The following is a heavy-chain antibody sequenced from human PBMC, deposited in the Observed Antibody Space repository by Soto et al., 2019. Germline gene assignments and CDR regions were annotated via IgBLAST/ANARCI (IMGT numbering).Heavy chain of an antibody. Sequence: SETLSLTCAVYGGSFSGYYWNWIRQPPGKGLEWIGEINHSGSTNYNPSLKSRVTISVDTSKNQFSLNLTSVTAADTAVYYCARAEVVPPAIWNYWGQGTLVTVSS. D-gene: IGHD2-2*01. CDR3: ARAEVVPPAIWNY. V-gene: IGHV4-34*01. J-gene: IGHJ4*02. CDR1: GGSFSGYY. CDR2: INHSGST.